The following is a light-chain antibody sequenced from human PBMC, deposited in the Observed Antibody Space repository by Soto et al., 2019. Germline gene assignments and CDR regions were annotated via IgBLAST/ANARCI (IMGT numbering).Light chain of an antibody. CDR1: QTISSL. CDR2: KAS. CDR3: HQYNSYTWT. Sequence: DIQMTQYPSTLSGSVGDRVTITCRASQTISSLLAWYQQKPGKAPKLLIYKASTLKSGVPSRFSGSGSGTEFTLTISSLQPNDFATYYCHQYNSYTWTFGQGTKADNK. J-gene: IGKJ1*01. V-gene: IGKV1-5*03.